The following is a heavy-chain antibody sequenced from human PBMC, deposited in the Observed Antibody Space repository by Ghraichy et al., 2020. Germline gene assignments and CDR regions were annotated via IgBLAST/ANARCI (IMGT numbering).Heavy chain of an antibody. CDR3: ARYIYPYNWYFDI. V-gene: IGHV3-48*02. J-gene: IGHJ2*01. Sequence: GGSLRLSCAASGFTFSISNMNWVRQTPGKGLAWLAYISSSSNTIYYADSVKGRFTISRDNTKNSLYLQMNSLRHEDTAVYYCARYIYPYNWYFDIWGRGTLVTVSS. D-gene: IGHD5-24*01. CDR1: GFTFSISN. CDR2: ISSSSNTI.